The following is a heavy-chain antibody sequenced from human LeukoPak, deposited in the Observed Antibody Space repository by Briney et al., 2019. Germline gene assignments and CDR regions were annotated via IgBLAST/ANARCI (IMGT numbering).Heavy chain of an antibody. D-gene: IGHD2-2*01. CDR2: ISYSGGT. Sequence: SETLSLTCTVSGGSISSSTYYWGWIRQPPGQGLEWIGSISYSGGTYYNPSLKSRVTISIVTSKNQFSLRLTSVTAADTAVYYCARPVVPAATSGFDYWGQGTLVTVSS. J-gene: IGHJ4*02. CDR3: ARPVVPAATSGFDY. CDR1: GGSISSSTYY. V-gene: IGHV4-39*01.